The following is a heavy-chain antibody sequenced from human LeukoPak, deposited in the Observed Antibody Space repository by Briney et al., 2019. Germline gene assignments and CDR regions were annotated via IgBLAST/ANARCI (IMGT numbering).Heavy chain of an antibody. V-gene: IGHV3-30-3*01. CDR2: ISYDGSNK. CDR1: GFTFSSYT. CDR3: ARAGYSGYNEAFDI. D-gene: IGHD5-12*01. Sequence: GRSLRLSCAASGFTFSSYTMHWVRQAPGEGLEWVAVISYDGSNKHYADSVKGGFTISRDNSKNTLYLQMNSLRTEDTAVYYCARAGYSGYNEAFDIWGQGTMVTVSS. J-gene: IGHJ3*02.